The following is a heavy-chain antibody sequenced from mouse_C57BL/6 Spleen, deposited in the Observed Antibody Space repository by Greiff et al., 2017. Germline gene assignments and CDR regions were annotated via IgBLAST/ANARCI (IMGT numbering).Heavy chain of an antibody. CDR3: ARQGPLTPFAY. CDR1: GYTFTSYW. D-gene: IGHD1-3*01. CDR2: IDPSDSYT. Sequence: QVQLQQPGAELVKPGASVKLSCKASGYTFTSYWMQWVKQRPGQGLEWIGEIDPSDSYTNYNQKFKGKATLTVDTSSSTAYMQLSSLTSEDSAVYYCARQGPLTPFAYWGQGTLVTVSA. J-gene: IGHJ3*01. V-gene: IGHV1-50*01.